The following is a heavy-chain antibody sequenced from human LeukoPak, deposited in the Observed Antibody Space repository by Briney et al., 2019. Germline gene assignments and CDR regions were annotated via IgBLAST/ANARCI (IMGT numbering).Heavy chain of an antibody. V-gene: IGHV4-30-4*08. CDR1: GGSISSGDYY. CDR3: ARTVLRFLEWLPPRPYYYYMDV. CDR2: IYYSGST. J-gene: IGHJ6*03. D-gene: IGHD3-3*01. Sequence: SQTLSLTCTVSGGSISSGDYYWSWIRQPPGKGLEWIGYIYYSGSTYYNPSLKSRVTMSVDTSKNQFSLKLSSVTAADTAVYYCARTVLRFLEWLPPRPYYYYMDVWGKGTTVTVSS.